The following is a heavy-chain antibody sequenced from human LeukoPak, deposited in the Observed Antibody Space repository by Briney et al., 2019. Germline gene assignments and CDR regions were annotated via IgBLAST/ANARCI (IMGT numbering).Heavy chain of an antibody. V-gene: IGHV1-8*01. CDR1: GYTFTSYD. CDR3: ARTVKGDITITFGGVIVYYFDY. CDR2: MNPNSGNT. J-gene: IGHJ4*02. Sequence: RASVKVSCKASGYTFTSYDINWVRQATGQGLEWMGWMNPNSGNTGYAQKFQGRVTMTRNTSISTAYMELSSLRSEDTAVYYCARTVKGDITITFGGVIVYYFDYWGQGTLVTVSS. D-gene: IGHD3-16*02.